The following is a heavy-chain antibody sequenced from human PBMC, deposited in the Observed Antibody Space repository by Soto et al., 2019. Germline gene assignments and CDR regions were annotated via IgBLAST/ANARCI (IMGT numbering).Heavy chain of an antibody. D-gene: IGHD2-2*01. CDR1: GFTFSSYS. J-gene: IGHJ4*02. CDR2: ISSGGVYM. Sequence: GGSLSLSCAASGFTFSSYSMDWVRQAPGKGLEWVSSISSGGVYMFYSDSVKGRFTISRDNAKNLLFLQMNSLRTEDTAVYYCVRDSIQGYFDYWGQGTLVTVSS. CDR3: VRDSIQGYFDY. V-gene: IGHV3-21*06.